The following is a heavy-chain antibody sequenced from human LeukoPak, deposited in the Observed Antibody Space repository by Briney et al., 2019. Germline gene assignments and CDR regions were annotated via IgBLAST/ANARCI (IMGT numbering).Heavy chain of an antibody. J-gene: IGHJ4*02. CDR3: AREGTIFGVVKSFDY. CDR2: ISSSSSYI. CDR1: GFTFSSYS. Sequence: GGSLRLSCAASGFTFSSYSMNWVRQAPGKGLEWVSSISSSSSYIYYADSVKGRFTISRDNAKNSLYLQMNSLRAEDTAVYYCAREGTIFGVVKSFDYWGQGTLVTVSS. D-gene: IGHD3-3*01. V-gene: IGHV3-21*01.